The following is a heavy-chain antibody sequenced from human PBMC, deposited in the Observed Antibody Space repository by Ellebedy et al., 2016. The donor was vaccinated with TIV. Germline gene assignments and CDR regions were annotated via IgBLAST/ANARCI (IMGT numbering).Heavy chain of an antibody. D-gene: IGHD3-22*01. CDR1: GYTFTGYY. Sequence: AASVKVSCKASGYTFTGYYIHWVRQAAGQGLEGMGWLNIASTDTNYAKRFRDRVTMTRDTSISTAYMDLSRLTSDDTAVYYCARSVMKVVTAAPLGYWGQGTLVTVSS. J-gene: IGHJ4*02. CDR2: LNIASTDT. V-gene: IGHV1-2*02. CDR3: ARSVMKVVTAAPLGY.